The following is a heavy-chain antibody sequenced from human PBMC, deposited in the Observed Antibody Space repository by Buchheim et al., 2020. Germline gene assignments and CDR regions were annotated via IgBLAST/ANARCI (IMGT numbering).Heavy chain of an antibody. CDR3: TKGAVTGPFDY. V-gene: IGHV3-23*04. CDR2: ISGGGGGA. J-gene: IGHJ4*02. Sequence: EVQLVESGGGLVQPGGSLRLACSASGFIFNNYGMTWVRRAPGKGLEWVSGISGGGGGAFYAESVKGRFTISRDNSKNTLQLQMNSLRAEDTAVYYCTKGAVTGPFDYWGQGTL. D-gene: IGHD6-19*01. CDR1: GFIFNNYG.